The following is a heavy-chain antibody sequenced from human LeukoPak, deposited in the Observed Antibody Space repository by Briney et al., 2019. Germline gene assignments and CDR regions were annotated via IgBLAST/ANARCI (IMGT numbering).Heavy chain of an antibody. D-gene: IGHD2-21*02. CDR3: ASPAYCGGDCYSYWFDP. CDR2: IYSTGTT. V-gene: IGHV4-39*01. CDR1: GGSIRNSSFY. Sequence: SETLSLTCAVSGGSIRNSSFYWGWIRQPPGKGLEWIASIYSTGTTYYNPSIKSRITIFVDTSKNQVSLKLRSVTAADTAVYYCASPAYCGGDCYSYWFDPWGQGTLVTVSS. J-gene: IGHJ5*02.